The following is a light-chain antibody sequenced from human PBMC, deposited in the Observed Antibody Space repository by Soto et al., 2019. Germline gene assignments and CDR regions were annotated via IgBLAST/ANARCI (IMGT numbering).Light chain of an antibody. J-gene: IGKJ1*01. CDR3: QHYKDYSWT. CDR1: QSISLW. V-gene: IGKV1-5*03. Sequence: DIHLTQSPSTLSASVGDRVTITCRASQSISLWVAWYQQKPGKAPNLLLYKTSSLEPGVTSRFSGSGSGTEFTLTVRSLQPDDFATYYCQHYKDYSWTFGQGTKVEVK. CDR2: KTS.